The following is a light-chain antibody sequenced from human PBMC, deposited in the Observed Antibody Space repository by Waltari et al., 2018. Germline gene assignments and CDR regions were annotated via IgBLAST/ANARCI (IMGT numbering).Light chain of an antibody. CDR2: DVS. Sequence: QSALTQPASVSGSPGQSLTISCPGTRSDIGTYNSSPWYQQHPARAPKLIIYDVSKRPSGVSIRFSGSKSDNTASLTISGLQAEDEADYYCSSYTRVSASVVFGGGTKLTVL. J-gene: IGLJ3*02. CDR3: SSYTRVSASVV. V-gene: IGLV2-14*03. CDR1: RSDIGTYNS.